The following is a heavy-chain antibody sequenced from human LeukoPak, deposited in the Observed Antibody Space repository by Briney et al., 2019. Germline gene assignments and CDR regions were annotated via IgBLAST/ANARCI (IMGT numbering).Heavy chain of an antibody. CDR2: ISAYNGNT. J-gene: IGHJ6*02. Sequence: ASVKVSCKASGYTFTSYGISWVRQAPGQGLEWMGWISAYNGNTNYAQKLQGRVTMTTDTSTSTAYMELRSLRSDDTAVYYCARDEAHYCSSTSCYMGNYYYNGMDVWGQGTTVTVSS. CDR3: ARDEAHYCSSTSCYMGNYYYNGMDV. D-gene: IGHD2-2*02. CDR1: GYTFTSYG. V-gene: IGHV1-18*01.